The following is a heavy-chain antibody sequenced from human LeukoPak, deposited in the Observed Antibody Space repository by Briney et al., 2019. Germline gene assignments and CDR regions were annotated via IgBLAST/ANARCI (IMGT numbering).Heavy chain of an antibody. CDR1: GFSLSTYE. J-gene: IGHJ4*02. Sequence: GGSLRLSCASSGFSLSTYEMNWVRQVPGKGLEWVSHISSSGSTIYYADSVKGRFTISRDNDKNSLYLQMNSLRAEDTAVYYCARGLWAFDYWGQGTLVTVSS. D-gene: IGHD3-16*01. CDR3: ARGLWAFDY. V-gene: IGHV3-48*03. CDR2: ISSSGSTI.